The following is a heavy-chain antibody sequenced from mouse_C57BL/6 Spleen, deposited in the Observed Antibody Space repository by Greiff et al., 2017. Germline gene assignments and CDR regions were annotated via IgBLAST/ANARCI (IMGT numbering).Heavy chain of an antibody. CDR3: ARSDGNYLFAY. CDR1: GYTFTNYW. V-gene: IGHV1-63*01. Sequence: QVQLQQSGAELVRPGTSVKMSCKASGYTFTNYWIGWAKQRPGHGLEWIGDIYPGGGYTNYNEKFKGKATLTADKSSSPAYMQFSSLTSEDSAIYYCARSDGNYLFAYWGQGTLVTVSA. J-gene: IGHJ3*01. D-gene: IGHD2-1*01. CDR2: IYPGGGYT.